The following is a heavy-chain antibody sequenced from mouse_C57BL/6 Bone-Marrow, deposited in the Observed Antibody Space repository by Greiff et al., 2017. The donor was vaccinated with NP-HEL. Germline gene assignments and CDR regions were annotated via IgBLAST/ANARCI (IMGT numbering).Heavy chain of an antibody. V-gene: IGHV14-4*01. CDR3: TLHYYDGFYYFDY. D-gene: IGHD1-1*01. CDR2: IDPENGDT. J-gene: IGHJ2*01. Sequence: EVQLQQSGAELVRPGASVKLSCTASGFNIKDDYMHWVKQRPEQGLEWIGWIDPENGDTAYAPKFQGKATITADTSSNTAYLQLSTLTSEHTAVYYCTLHYYDGFYYFDYWGQGTTLTVSS. CDR1: GFNIKDDY.